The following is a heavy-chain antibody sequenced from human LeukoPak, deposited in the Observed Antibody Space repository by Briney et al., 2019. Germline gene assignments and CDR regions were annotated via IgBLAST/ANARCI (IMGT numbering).Heavy chain of an antibody. CDR1: GGSISSYY. CDR2: IYYSGST. CDR3: ARDYLCGGDCYPPYYYYYYRDV. Sequence: SSETLSLTCTVSGGSISSYYWSWIRQPPGKGLEWIGYIYYSGSTNYNPSLKSRVTISVDTSKNQFSLKLSSVTAADTAVYYCARDYLCGGDCYPPYYYYYYRDVWGKGTTVTVSS. V-gene: IGHV4-59*01. J-gene: IGHJ6*03. D-gene: IGHD2-21*01.